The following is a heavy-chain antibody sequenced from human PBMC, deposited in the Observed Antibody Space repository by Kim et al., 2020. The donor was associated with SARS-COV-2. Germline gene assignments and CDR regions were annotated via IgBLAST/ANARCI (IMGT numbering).Heavy chain of an antibody. CDR3: ARDVEMATMGGLDYYYGMDV. CDR2: IYYSGST. CDR1: GGSVSSGNYY. Sequence: SETLSLTCTVSGGSVSSGNYYWSWIRQPPGKGLEWIGYIYYSGSTNYNPSLKSRVTISVDTTKNQFSLKLRSVTAADTAVYYCARDVEMATMGGLDYYYGMDVWGQGTTVTVSS. D-gene: IGHD3-16*01. J-gene: IGHJ6*02. V-gene: IGHV4-61*01.